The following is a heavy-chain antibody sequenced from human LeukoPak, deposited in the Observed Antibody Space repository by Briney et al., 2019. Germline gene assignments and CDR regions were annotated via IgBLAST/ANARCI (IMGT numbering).Heavy chain of an antibody. V-gene: IGHV3-23*01. CDR3: AKDRGSSYYPYYFDY. CDR1: GCTFSDYA. J-gene: IGHJ4*02. Sequence: PGGSLRLSCAASGCTFSDYAMTWVRQAPGKGLEWVSTISGTDGSTYYAETVKGRFTISRDNSKNTVYLQMNSLRAEDTAVFYCAKDRGSSYYPYYFDYWGQGALVTVSS. CDR2: ISGTDGST. D-gene: IGHD2-15*01.